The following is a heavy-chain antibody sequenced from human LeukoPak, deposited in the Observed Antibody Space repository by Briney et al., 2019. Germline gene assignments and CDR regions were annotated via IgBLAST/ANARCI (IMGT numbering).Heavy chain of an antibody. CDR2: ISHDGRNK. CDR1: GFTFSSYT. V-gene: IGHV3-30*04. Sequence: GGSLILSCAASGFTFSSYTIHWVRQAPGKGLEWVTLISHDGRNKNYADSVKGRFTISRDNSKRTLYLEVNSLRTEDTAVYYCARGSHQDYFGSMTYLFDYWGQGTLVTVSS. D-gene: IGHD3-10*01. CDR3: ARGSHQDYFGSMTYLFDY. J-gene: IGHJ4*02.